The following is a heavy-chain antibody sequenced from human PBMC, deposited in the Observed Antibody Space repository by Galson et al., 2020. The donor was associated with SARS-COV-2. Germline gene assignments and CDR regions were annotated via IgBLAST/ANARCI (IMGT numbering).Heavy chain of an antibody. V-gene: IGHV1-2*02. Sequence: GESLKISCKASGSTFTGYYMHWVRQAPGQGLEWMGWINPNSGGTNYAQKFQGRVTMTRDTSISTAYMELSRLRSDDTAVYYCAREYYYDRFAFDIWGQGTMVTVSS. CDR3: AREYYYDRFAFDI. D-gene: IGHD3-22*01. CDR1: GSTFTGYY. CDR2: INPNSGGT. J-gene: IGHJ3*02.